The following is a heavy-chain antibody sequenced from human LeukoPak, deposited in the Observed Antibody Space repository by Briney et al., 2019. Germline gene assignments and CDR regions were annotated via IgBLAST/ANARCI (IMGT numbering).Heavy chain of an antibody. CDR3: AREQRLSGWYDAFDI. V-gene: IGHV4-61*08. J-gene: IGHJ3*02. Sequence: SETLSLTCTVSGGSISSGAYYWSWIRQPPGKGLEWIGYIYYSGSTNYNPSLKSRVTISVDTSKNQFSLKLSSVTAADTAVYYCAREQRLSGWYDAFDIWGQGTMVTVSS. CDR2: IYYSGST. CDR1: GGSISSGAYY. D-gene: IGHD6-19*01.